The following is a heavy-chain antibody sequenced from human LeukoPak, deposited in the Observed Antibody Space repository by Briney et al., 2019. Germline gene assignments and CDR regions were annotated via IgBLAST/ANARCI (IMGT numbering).Heavy chain of an antibody. CDR2: ITSGSRYI. CDR3: ARESSSADFDY. Sequence: GGSLRLSCAASGFTFTNYNMNWVRQAPGKGLEWVSSITSGSRYIYYGDSVKGRFTISRDNAKNSLFLQMNSLRAEDTAVYYCARESSSADFDYWGQGTLVTVSS. CDR1: GFTFTNYN. D-gene: IGHD6-6*01. V-gene: IGHV3-21*01. J-gene: IGHJ4*02.